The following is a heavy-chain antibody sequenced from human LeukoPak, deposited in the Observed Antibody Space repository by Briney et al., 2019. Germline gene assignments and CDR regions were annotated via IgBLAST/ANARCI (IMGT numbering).Heavy chain of an antibody. V-gene: IGHV3-23*01. CDR3: ANPRGNYGAYAFDI. CDR2: ISGSGGNT. Sequence: AGSLRLSCAASGLTFSSYAMNWVRQAPGKGLEWVSAISGSGGNTYYADSVKGRFTISRDNSKNTLYLQMNSLRAEDTAVYYCANPRGNYGAYAFDIWGQGTMVTVSS. J-gene: IGHJ3*02. D-gene: IGHD4-17*01. CDR1: GLTFSSYA.